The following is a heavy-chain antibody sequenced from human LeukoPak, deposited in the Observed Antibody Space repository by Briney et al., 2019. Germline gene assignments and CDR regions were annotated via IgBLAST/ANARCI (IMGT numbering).Heavy chain of an antibody. V-gene: IGHV4-59*11. D-gene: IGHD3-9*01. CDR2: IHYSGNT. J-gene: IGHJ6*03. CDR3: ASAHTYYDVLTGYQYYMDV. CDR1: GDSIRSHS. Sequence: SETLSLTCNVSGDSIRSHSWSWIRQPPGKGLEWIGYIHYSGNTRYNSSLKSRVLVSVDTSKNTLSLRLNSVSPADTALYFCASAHTYYDVLTGYQYYMDVWGKGTTVTVSS.